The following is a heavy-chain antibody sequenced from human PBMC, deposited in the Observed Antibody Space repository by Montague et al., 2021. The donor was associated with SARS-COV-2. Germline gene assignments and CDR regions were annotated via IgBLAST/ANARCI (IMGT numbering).Heavy chain of an antibody. CDR1: GGSVSSSSYY. CDR2: IYYSGST. Sequence: SETLSLTCTVPGGSVSSSSYYWGWIRQPPGKGLEWIGSIYYSGSTYYNPSLKSRVTISVDTSKNQFSLKLSSVTAADTAVYYCGGSSEEEYYFDYWGQGTLVTVSS. J-gene: IGHJ4*02. CDR3: GGSSEEEYYFDY. D-gene: IGHD2-2*01. V-gene: IGHV4-39*01.